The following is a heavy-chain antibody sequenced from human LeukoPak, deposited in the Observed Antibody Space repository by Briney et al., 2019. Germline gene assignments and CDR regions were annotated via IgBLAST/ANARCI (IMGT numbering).Heavy chain of an antibody. Sequence: GGSLRLSCAASGFTFSSYSMNWVRQAPGKGLEWVSSISSSSSYIYYADSVKGRFTISRDNAKNSLYLQMNSLRAEDTAVYYCARRRDCSSTSCHYYFDYWGQGTLVTVSS. J-gene: IGHJ4*01. CDR1: GFTFSSYS. V-gene: IGHV3-21*01. CDR3: ARRRDCSSTSCHYYFDY. CDR2: ISSSSSYI. D-gene: IGHD2-2*01.